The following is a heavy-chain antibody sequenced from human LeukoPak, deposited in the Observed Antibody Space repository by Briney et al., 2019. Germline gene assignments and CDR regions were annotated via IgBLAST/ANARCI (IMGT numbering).Heavy chain of an antibody. J-gene: IGHJ3*02. CDR2: ISRDSIFI. D-gene: IGHD3-22*01. Sequence: KAGGSLRLSCAASGFAFSTYTMNWVRQSPGKGLEWVSSISRDSIFIYYADSLKGRFTISRDNAKNSLFLQMNSLRAEDTAVYYCARRFYDTSPRPFDIWGQGTMVTVSS. V-gene: IGHV3-21*01. CDR3: ARRFYDTSPRPFDI. CDR1: GFAFSTYT.